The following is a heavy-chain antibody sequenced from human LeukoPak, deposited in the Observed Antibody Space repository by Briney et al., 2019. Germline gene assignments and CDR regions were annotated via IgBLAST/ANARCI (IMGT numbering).Heavy chain of an antibody. CDR2: ISISGTTI. V-gene: IGHV3-11*01. CDR3: ARGGGYGSGSHYYFDY. D-gene: IGHD3-10*01. CDR1: EFTFTDYD. Sequence: GGSLRLSCAASEFTFTDYDMSWIRQAPGKGLEWLSYISISGTTIYYTDSVKGRFTVSRDNAKNSLYLQMNSLGAEDTAVYYCARGGGYGSGSHYYFDYWGQGTVVTVSS. J-gene: IGHJ4*02.